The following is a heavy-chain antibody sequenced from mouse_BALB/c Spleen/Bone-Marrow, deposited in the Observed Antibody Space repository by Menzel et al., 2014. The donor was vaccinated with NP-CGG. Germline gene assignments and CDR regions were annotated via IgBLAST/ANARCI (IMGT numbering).Heavy chain of an antibody. D-gene: IGHD1-1*01. CDR3: ARNAYYYGNREFPY. V-gene: IGHV3-2*02. CDR1: GYSITSDYA. Sequence: EVQGVESGPGLVKPSQSLSLTCTVTGYSITSDYAWNWIRQFPGNKLEWMGYISYSGSTSYNPSLKSRISLTRDTSKNQSFLQLNSVTTEDTATYYCARNAYYYGNREFPYWGQGTLVTVSA. J-gene: IGHJ3*01. CDR2: ISYSGST.